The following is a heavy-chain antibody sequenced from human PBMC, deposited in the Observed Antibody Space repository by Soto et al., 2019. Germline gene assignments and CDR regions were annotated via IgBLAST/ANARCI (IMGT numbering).Heavy chain of an antibody. CDR2: ISSSSSTI. CDR1: GFTFSSYS. J-gene: IGHJ6*02. V-gene: IGHV3-48*02. Sequence: GGSLRLSCAASGFTFSSYSMNWVRQAPGKGLEWVSYISSSSSTIYYADSVKGRFTISRDNAKNSLYLQMNSLRDEDTAVYYCCKDTVPYYYYGMDVWGQGTTVTVSS. D-gene: IGHD4-17*01. CDR3: CKDTVPYYYYGMDV.